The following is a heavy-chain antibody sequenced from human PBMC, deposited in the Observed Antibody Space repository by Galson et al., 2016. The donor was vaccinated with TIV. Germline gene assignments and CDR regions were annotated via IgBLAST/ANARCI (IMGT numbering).Heavy chain of an antibody. D-gene: IGHD2-21*02. V-gene: IGHV3-30*01. Sequence: SLRLSCAASGFTFRSHAMHWVRQAPGKGLEWVADISYDGINKYYADSVKGRFTVSRDNSKSTLYLQLNSLRTEDTAVYYGARETGCGGDCYYFDYWGQGTLVTVSS. CDR2: ISYDGINK. CDR1: GFTFRSHA. CDR3: ARETGCGGDCYYFDY. J-gene: IGHJ4*02.